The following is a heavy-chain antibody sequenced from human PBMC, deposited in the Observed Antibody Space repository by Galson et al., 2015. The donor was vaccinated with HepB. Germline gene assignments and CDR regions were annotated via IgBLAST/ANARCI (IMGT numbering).Heavy chain of an antibody. CDR2: ISGYNDNA. V-gene: IGHV1-18*04. D-gene: IGHD1-26*01. Sequence: SVKVSCKASAYTFRDYGVSWVRQAPGQGLEWMGWISGYNDNANYAQNLQGRVTMTTDTSTSTAYMELRSLRSADTAMYYCARGGSGSFPELDYWGQGTLVTVSS. J-gene: IGHJ4*02. CDR3: ARGGSGSFPELDY. CDR1: AYTFRDYG.